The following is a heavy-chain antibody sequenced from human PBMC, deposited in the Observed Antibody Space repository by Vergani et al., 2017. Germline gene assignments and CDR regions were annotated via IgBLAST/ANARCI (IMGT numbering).Heavy chain of an antibody. J-gene: IGHJ4*02. Sequence: QVQLQESGPGLVKPSETLSLTCTVSGGSISSYYWSWIRQPPGKGLEWVGYIYYSGSTNYNPSLKSRVTISVDTAKNQFSLKLSSVTAEDTAVDYCARGRYDFWSGYYSPFDYWGQGTLVTVSS. V-gene: IGHV4-59*01. CDR3: ARGRYDFWSGYYSPFDY. CDR2: IYYSGST. CDR1: GGSISSYY. D-gene: IGHD3-3*01.